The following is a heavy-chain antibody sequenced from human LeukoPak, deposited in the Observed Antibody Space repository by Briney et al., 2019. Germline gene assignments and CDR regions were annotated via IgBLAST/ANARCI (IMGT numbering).Heavy chain of an antibody. CDR1: GFTFSSYA. V-gene: IGHV3-23*01. CDR2: FSGSGGST. J-gene: IGHJ5*02. Sequence: QAGGSLRLSCAASGFTFSSYAMSWVRQAPGKGLEWVSAFSGSGGSTYYADSVKGRFTISRDNSKNTLYLQMSSLRAEDTAVYYCANSVEYYYDSSGYLPRWFDPWGQGTLVTVSS. D-gene: IGHD3-22*01. CDR3: ANSVEYYYDSSGYLPRWFDP.